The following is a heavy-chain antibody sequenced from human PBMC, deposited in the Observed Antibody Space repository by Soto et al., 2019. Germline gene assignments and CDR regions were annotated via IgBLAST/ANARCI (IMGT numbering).Heavy chain of an antibody. Sequence: ASVKVSCKASGGTFSSYTISWVRQAPGQGLEWMGRIIPILGIANYAQKFQGRVTITADKSTSTAYMELSSLRSEDTAVYYCTTRYSGYDSSSIFDYWGQGTLVTVSS. J-gene: IGHJ4*02. CDR1: GGTFSSYT. D-gene: IGHD5-12*01. CDR2: IIPILGIA. V-gene: IGHV1-69*02. CDR3: TTRYSGYDSSSIFDY.